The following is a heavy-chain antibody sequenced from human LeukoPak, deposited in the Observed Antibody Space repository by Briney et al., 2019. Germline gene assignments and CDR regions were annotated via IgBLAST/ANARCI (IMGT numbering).Heavy chain of an antibody. D-gene: IGHD3-3*01. CDR3: ARGFTIFGVVNDGFDI. Sequence: GGSLRLSCAASGFTFSSYWMNWVRQAPGKGLVWVSRIDTDGSSTTYADSVKGRFTISRDNAKNTLYLQMNSLRAEDTAVYYCARGFTIFGVVNDGFDIWGQGTTVTVSS. V-gene: IGHV3-74*01. CDR1: GFTFSSYW. CDR2: IDTDGSST. J-gene: IGHJ3*02.